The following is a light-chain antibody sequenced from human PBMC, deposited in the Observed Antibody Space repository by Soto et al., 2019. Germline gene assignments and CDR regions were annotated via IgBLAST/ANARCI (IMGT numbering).Light chain of an antibody. V-gene: IGLV1-47*01. CDR2: RNN. J-gene: IGLJ3*02. Sequence: QSVLTQPPSASGTPGQRVTISCSGSSSNIGSNYVYWYQQLPGTAPKLLIYRNNQRPSGVPDRFSGSKSGTSASLAISGLRSEVEADYYCAAWDDSLSGSWVFGGGTKVTVL. CDR1: SSNIGSNY. CDR3: AAWDDSLSGSWV.